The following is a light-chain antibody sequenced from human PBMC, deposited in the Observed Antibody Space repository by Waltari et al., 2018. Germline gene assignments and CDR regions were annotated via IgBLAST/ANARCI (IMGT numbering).Light chain of an antibody. CDR3: QTGGHGTWV. CDR1: SGHSNNT. CDR2: INSDGSH. J-gene: IGLJ3*02. Sequence: QLVVTQSSSTSASLGPSVKLTCTLDSGHSNNTIAWPQRQPDKGPRYLMKINSDGSHSKGDEIPDRFAGSSSGAERYLTISNRQSEDEGDYYCQTGGHGTWVFGGGTKLTVL. V-gene: IGLV4-69*01.